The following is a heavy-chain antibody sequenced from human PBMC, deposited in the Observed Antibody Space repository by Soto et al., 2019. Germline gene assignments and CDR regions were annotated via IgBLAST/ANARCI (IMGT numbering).Heavy chain of an antibody. CDR1: GGTFSSYA. J-gene: IGHJ2*01. Sequence: QVQLVQSGAEVKKPGSSVKVSCKASGGTFSSYAISWVRQAPGQGLEWMGGIIPIFGTANYAQKFQGRVTITADESTSTAYMELSSLRSEDTAVYYCAGGGETTYSSGVDGYFDLWGRGTLVTVSS. D-gene: IGHD6-19*01. V-gene: IGHV1-69*12. CDR2: IIPIFGTA. CDR3: AGGGETTYSSGVDGYFDL.